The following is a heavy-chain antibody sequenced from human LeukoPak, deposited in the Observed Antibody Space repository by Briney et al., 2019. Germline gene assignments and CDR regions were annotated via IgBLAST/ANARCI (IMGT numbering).Heavy chain of an antibody. J-gene: IGHJ4*02. D-gene: IGHD3-10*01. CDR3: TRDMIRGVPDYIDY. V-gene: IGHV3-30-3*01. CDR2: ISAEGDIQ. Sequence: SGRSLRLSCAASGFTFSSYAMHWVRQAPGKGLEWVAAISAEGDIQIYLDSVMGRFSISRDNSKSTLYLQMNSLRIEDTGFYYCTRDMIRGVPDYIDYWGQGTLVTVSS. CDR1: GFTFSSYA.